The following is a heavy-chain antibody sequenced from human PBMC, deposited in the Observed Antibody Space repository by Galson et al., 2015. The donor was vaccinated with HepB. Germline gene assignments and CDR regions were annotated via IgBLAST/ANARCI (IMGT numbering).Heavy chain of an antibody. D-gene: IGHD3-10*01. CDR2: FDPEDGET. J-gene: IGHJ5*02. V-gene: IGHV1-24*01. Sequence: SVKVSCKASGYTFTSYGISWVRQAPGKGLEWMGGFDPEDGETIYAQKFQGRVTMTEDTSTDTAYMELSSLRSDDTAVYYCARVPDYYGSGSYVLEEYNWFDPWGQGTLVTVSS. CDR1: GYTFTSYG. CDR3: ARVPDYYGSGSYVLEEYNWFDP.